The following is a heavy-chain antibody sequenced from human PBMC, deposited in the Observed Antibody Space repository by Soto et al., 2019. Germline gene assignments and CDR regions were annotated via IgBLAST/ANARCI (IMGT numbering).Heavy chain of an antibody. CDR1: GGTFSSYA. J-gene: IGHJ4*01. Sequence: QVQLVQSGAEVKKPGSSVKVSCKASGGTFSSYAISWVRQAPVQGLEWMGGIIPIFGTANYAHKFQVRVTMTAPESTSTAYMELSSLRSEVSAVYSCARGFGVITVTSGFDYWGQGTLGTLSP. D-gene: IGHD3-16*01. CDR3: ARGFGVITVTSGFDY. CDR2: IIPIFGTA. V-gene: IGHV1-69*12.